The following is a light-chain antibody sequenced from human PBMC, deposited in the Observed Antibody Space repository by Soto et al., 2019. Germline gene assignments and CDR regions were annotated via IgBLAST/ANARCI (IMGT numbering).Light chain of an antibody. J-gene: IGLJ1*01. CDR1: SRDIGGHNY. CDR2: EVT. V-gene: IGLV2-14*01. CDR3: SSFTSSILYV. Sequence: QSVLTQPASVTGSLGQSITISCTGTSRDIGGHNYVSWYQQHPGKAPKLLLYEVTTRHSGVSNRFSGSKSGTTASLTISGLHPEDEADYYCSSFTSSILYVFGRGTQVTVL.